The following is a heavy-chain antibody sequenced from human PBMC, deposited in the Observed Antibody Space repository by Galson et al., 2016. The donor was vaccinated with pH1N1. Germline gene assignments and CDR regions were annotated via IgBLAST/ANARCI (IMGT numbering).Heavy chain of an antibody. J-gene: IGHJ4*02. CDR1: GGSFSSYT. V-gene: IGHV1-69*02. CDR3: ARAADHTALTRPLLY. CDR2: FIPMLDLA. Sequence: VKVSCKASGGSFSSYTINWVRQAPRQGLEWMGRFIPMLDLANYAQKFQGRVTITADKSTNTVFMELSGLRYEDTAMFFCARAADHTALTRPLLYWGQGTLVTVSS. D-gene: IGHD5-18*01.